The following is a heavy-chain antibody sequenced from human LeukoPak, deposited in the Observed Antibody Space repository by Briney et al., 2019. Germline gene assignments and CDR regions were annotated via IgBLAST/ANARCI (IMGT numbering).Heavy chain of an antibody. CDR1: VFTLSSYE. CDR2: VTTTNTNK. V-gene: IGHV3-48*03. D-gene: IGHD3-10*01. Sequence: GGSLRLSCAPPVFTLSSYEMNWVREGPGKGLEWISYVTTTNTNKYYTDSVKGRITISRDNAKKSLYLQMQTLRAEDAAVYYCARGGFVFDIWGQGTVVTVSS. CDR3: ARGGFVFDI. J-gene: IGHJ3*02.